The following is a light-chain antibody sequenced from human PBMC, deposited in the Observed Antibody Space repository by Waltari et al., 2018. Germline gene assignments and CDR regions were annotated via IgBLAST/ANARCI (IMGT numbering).Light chain of an antibody. V-gene: IGLV1-47*01. CDR1: SSNIGNHY. CDR3: ATWDDSLRMV. CDR2: SNN. J-gene: IGLJ3*02. Sequence: QSVLSQPPSASGTPGQRATISCSGSSSNIGNHYASWYQQLPGTAPKLLIYSNNQRPSGVPDRFSGSKSGTSASLAINGLRSEDEADYYCATWDDSLRMVFGGGTELTVL.